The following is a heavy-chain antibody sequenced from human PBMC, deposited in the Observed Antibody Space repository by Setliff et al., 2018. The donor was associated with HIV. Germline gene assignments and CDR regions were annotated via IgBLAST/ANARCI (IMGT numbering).Heavy chain of an antibody. Sequence: ASVKVSCKASGYTFTSYYVHWVRQAPGQGLEWMGIINPISGNTNYAQNLQGRVTMTRDTSTSIVYMELSSLRSEDTAVYYCARGPTRSGAVYDSDGYYLRFFDYWGQGALVTV. D-gene: IGHD3-22*01. V-gene: IGHV1-46*03. J-gene: IGHJ4*02. CDR1: GYTFTSYY. CDR2: INPISGNT. CDR3: ARGPTRSGAVYDSDGYYLRFFDY.